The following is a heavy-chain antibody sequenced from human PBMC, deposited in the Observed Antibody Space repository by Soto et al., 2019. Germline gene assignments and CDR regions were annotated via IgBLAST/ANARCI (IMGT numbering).Heavy chain of an antibody. CDR2: INHSGST. CDR1: GGSFSGYY. CDR3: ARGSRSGIAAAGTHYFDY. V-gene: IGHV4-34*01. J-gene: IGHJ4*02. D-gene: IGHD6-13*01. Sequence: PSETLSLTCAVYGGSFSGYYWSWIRQPPGKGLEWIGEINHSGSTNYNPSLKSRVTISVDTSKNQFSLKLSSVTAADTAVYYCARGSRSGIAAAGTHYFDYWGQGTLVTVSS.